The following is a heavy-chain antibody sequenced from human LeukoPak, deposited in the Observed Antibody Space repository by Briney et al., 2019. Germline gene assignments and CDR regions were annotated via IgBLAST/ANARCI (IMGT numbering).Heavy chain of an antibody. CDR3: ARGGSDTAMAHDY. D-gene: IGHD5-18*01. CDR2: INRGGSRT. CDR1: GFTFSRYW. V-gene: IGHV3-74*01. J-gene: IGHJ4*02. Sequence: PGGSLRLSCAASGFTFSRYWMHWVRQAPGKGLVWVSRINRGGSRTDYADSVKGRFTISRDDAKNTLYLQLNSLRAEDTAVYFCARGGSDTAMAHDYWGQGTLVTVSS.